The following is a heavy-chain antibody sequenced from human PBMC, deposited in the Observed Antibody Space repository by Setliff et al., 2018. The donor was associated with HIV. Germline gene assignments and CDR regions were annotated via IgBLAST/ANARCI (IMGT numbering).Heavy chain of an antibody. Sequence: SETLSLTCTVSGGSISAYFWTWIRQPAGKGLEWIGRIYSGGSTNYNPSLNSRVTMSVDTSKNQFSLKLSSVTAADTAVYYCARLGYCSRTTCYGYYYMDVWGKGTTVTVS. J-gene: IGHJ6*03. D-gene: IGHD2-2*01. CDR3: ARLGYCSRTTCYGYYYMDV. V-gene: IGHV4-4*07. CDR1: GGSISAYF. CDR2: IYSGGST.